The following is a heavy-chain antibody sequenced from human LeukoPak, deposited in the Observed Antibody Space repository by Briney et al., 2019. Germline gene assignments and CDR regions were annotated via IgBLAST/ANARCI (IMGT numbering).Heavy chain of an antibody. CDR1: GFTFSRSW. CDR3: ARDQGGSGPTTYDH. V-gene: IGHV3-74*03. CDR2: ISSDGTDL. D-gene: IGHD6-25*01. J-gene: IGHJ4*02. Sequence: GGSLRLSCAASGFTFSRSWMHWVRQSPEKGLVWVSRISSDGTDLTYADSVRGRFTISRDNAKNTLYLQMNSLRAEDTAVYYCARDQGGSGPTTYDHWGQGTLVTVSS.